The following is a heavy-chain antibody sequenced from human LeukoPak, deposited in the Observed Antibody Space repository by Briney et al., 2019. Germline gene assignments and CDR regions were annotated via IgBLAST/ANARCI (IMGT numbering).Heavy chain of an antibody. Sequence: ASVKVSCKASGYTFTGYYMHWVRQAPGQGLEWMGWINPNSGGTNYAQKFQGRVTMTRDTSISTAYMELSRLRSDDTAVYYCASRTRGYYYDSSGYPNDAFDIWGQGTMVTVSS. CDR1: GYTFTGYY. J-gene: IGHJ3*02. D-gene: IGHD3-22*01. CDR3: ASRTRGYYYDSSGYPNDAFDI. V-gene: IGHV1-2*02. CDR2: INPNSGGT.